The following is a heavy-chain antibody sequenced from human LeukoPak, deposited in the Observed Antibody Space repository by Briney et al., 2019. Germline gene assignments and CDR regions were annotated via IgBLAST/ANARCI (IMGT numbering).Heavy chain of an antibody. J-gene: IGHJ6*02. Sequence: GGSLRLSCAASGFTFSSYGMHWVRQAPGKGLEWVAVIWYDGSNKYYADSVKGRFTISRDNSKNTLYLQMNSLRAEDTAVYYCARDGIELDCSGGSCYSDYYYGMDVWGQGTTVTVSS. V-gene: IGHV3-33*01. CDR1: GFTFSSYG. CDR2: IWYDGSNK. D-gene: IGHD2-15*01. CDR3: ARDGIELDCSGGSCYSDYYYGMDV.